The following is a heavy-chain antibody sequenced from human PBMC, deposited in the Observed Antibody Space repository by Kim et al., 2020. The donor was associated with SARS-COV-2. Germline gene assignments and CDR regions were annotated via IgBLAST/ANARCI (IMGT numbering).Heavy chain of an antibody. CDR2: ISPNGANT. V-gene: IGHV3-64D*06. D-gene: IGHD1-26*01. CDR1: GFTFSSFT. CDR3: VKAGAPGGYFDY. J-gene: IGHJ4*03. Sequence: GGSLRLSCSASGFTFSSFTIHWVRQAPGKGLERVSTISPNGANTFYADSVKGRFTISRDNSKNTVYLQMSSLKAEDTAVYYCVKAGAPGGYFDYWGQGTLVTVSS.